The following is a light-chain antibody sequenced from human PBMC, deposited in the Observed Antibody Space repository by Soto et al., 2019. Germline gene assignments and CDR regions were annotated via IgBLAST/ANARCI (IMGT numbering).Light chain of an antibody. J-gene: IGLJ2*01. CDR1: SSNIGNNY. Sequence: QSVLTQPPSVSAAPGQKVTISCSGSSSNIGNNYVSWYQQLPGTAPKLLIYENNKRPSGIPDRFSGSKSGTSATLGITGLRVVDEAEYDCGRWYCGLRAVVFGGGTQLTVL. V-gene: IGLV1-51*02. CDR2: ENN. CDR3: GRWYCGLRAVV.